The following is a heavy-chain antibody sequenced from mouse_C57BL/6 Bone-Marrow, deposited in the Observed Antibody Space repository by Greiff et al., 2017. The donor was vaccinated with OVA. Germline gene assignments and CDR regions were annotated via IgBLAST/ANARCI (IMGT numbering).Heavy chain of an antibody. CDR3: ALYYGYSWFAY. CDR2: IHPNSGST. V-gene: IGHV1-64*01. J-gene: IGHJ3*01. CDR1: GYTFTSYW. Sequence: QVHVKQPGAELVKPGASVKLSCKASGYTFTSYWMHWVKQRPGQGLEWIGMIHPNSGSTNYNEKFKSKATLTVDKSSSTAYMQLSSLTSEDAAVYYCALYYGYSWFAYWGQGTLVTVSA. D-gene: IGHD2-2*01.